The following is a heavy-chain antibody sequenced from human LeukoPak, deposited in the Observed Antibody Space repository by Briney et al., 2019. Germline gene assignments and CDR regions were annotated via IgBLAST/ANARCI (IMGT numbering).Heavy chain of an antibody. D-gene: IGHD6-13*01. V-gene: IGHV3-23*01. CDR3: AKSDLSRRAEYFQH. CDR2: ISGSGGST. Sequence: GGSLRLSCAASGFTFSSYAMSWVRQAPGKGLEWVSDISGSGGSTYYADSVKGRFTISRDNSKNTLYLQMSSLRAEDTAVYYCAKSDLSRRAEYFQHWGQGTLVTVSS. J-gene: IGHJ1*01. CDR1: GFTFSSYA.